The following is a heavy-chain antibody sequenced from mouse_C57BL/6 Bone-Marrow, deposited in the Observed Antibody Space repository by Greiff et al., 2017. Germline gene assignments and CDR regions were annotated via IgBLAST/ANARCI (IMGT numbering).Heavy chain of an antibody. CDR3: ARGGYYGSSFDY. J-gene: IGHJ2*01. Sequence: VQLQQSGAELARPGASVKLSCKASGYTFPSYGISWVKQRTGQGLGWIGEIYPRSGNTYYNEKFKGKATLTADKSSSTAYMELRSLTSEDSAVYFCARGGYYGSSFDYWGQGTTLTVSS. CDR2: IYPRSGNT. CDR1: GYTFPSYG. D-gene: IGHD1-1*01. V-gene: IGHV1-81*01.